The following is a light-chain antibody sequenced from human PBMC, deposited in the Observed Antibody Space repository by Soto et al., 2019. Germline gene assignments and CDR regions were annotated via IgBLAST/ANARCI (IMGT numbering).Light chain of an antibody. CDR2: GAS. V-gene: IGKV3-15*01. CDR1: QSVRSN. CDR3: QQYINWPPLT. Sequence: EIVLTQSPATLSVSPWERATLSCRASQSVRSNLAWYQQKPGQGPRLLIFGASTRATNIPARFSGSGSGTEFTLTISSLQSEDFAVYYCQQYINWPPLTFGGGTKVDIK. J-gene: IGKJ4*01.